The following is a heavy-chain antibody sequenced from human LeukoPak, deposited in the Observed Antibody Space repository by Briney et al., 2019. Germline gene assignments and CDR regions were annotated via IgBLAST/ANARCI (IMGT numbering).Heavy chain of an antibody. V-gene: IGHV1-2*02. D-gene: IGHD6-19*01. J-gene: IGHJ4*02. CDR1: GYTFTDYY. CDR3: ARGEGVIAVTSLLFDY. CDR2: INPNSGAT. Sequence: ASVKVSCKASGYTFTDYYIHWVRQAPGRELEWTGWINPNSGATDFAQNFQGRVTMARDTSISTAYMELSSLRSDDTAVYYCARGEGVIAVTSLLFDYWGQGALVTVSS.